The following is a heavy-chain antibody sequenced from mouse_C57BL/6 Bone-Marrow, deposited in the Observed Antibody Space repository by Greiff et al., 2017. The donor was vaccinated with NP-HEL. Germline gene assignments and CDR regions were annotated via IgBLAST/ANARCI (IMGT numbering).Heavy chain of an antibody. CDR1: GYTFTSYW. CDR2: IDHSDSYT. Sequence: QVQLQQPGAELVKPGASVKLSCKASGYTFTSYWMQWVKQRPGQGLEWIGEIDHSDSYTNYTQKFKGKATLTVDTSSSTAYMQLSSLTSEDSAVYYCARDYYGSSFWYFDVWGTGTTVTVSA. V-gene: IGHV1-50*01. CDR3: ARDYYGSSFWYFDV. J-gene: IGHJ1*03. D-gene: IGHD1-1*01.